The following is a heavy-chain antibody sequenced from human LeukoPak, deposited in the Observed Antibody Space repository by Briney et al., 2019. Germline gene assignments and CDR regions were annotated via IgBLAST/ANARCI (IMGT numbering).Heavy chain of an antibody. V-gene: IGHV3-21*04. D-gene: IGHD1-26*01. Sequence: PGGSLRLSCAASAFSLNAYNMNWVRRAPGKGLEWVSSISYTGTYIYYADSVKGRFTISRDNAQNSLYLQMNSLRAEDTAIYYCVRDRGTYRPIDYWGQRTLVTVSS. J-gene: IGHJ4*02. CDR1: AFSLNAYN. CDR2: ISYTGTYI. CDR3: VRDRGTYRPIDY.